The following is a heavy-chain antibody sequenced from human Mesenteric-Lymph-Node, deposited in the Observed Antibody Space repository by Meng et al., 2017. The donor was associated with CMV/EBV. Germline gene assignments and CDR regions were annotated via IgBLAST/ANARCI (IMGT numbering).Heavy chain of an antibody. CDR2: IYYNGST. CDR3: AREKRGESDY. J-gene: IGHJ4*02. V-gene: IGHV4-59*12. Sequence: SETLSLTCTVSGGSISSYYWSWIRQPPGKGLEWIGYIYYNGSTDYNPFLNSRVTISVDTSKNQFSLKLSSVTAADTAVYYCAREKRGESDYWGQGTLVTVSS. D-gene: IGHD3-10*01. CDR1: GGSISSYY.